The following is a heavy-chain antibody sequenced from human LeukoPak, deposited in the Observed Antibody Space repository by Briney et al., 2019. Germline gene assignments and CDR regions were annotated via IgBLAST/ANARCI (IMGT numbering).Heavy chain of an antibody. CDR1: GGSISSSSYY. Sequence: SETLSLTCTVSGGSISSSSYYWGWIRKPPGKGLEWIGSIYYSESTYYNPSLKSRVTISLDTSKNQFSLKLSSVTAADTAVYYCARHRGPGDYGGNSVSLYYFDYWGQGTLVTVSS. J-gene: IGHJ4*02. CDR2: IYYSEST. D-gene: IGHD4-23*01. V-gene: IGHV4-39*01. CDR3: ARHRGPGDYGGNSVSLYYFDY.